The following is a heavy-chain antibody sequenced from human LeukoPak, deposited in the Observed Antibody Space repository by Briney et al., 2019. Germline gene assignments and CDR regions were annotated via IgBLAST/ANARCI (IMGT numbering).Heavy chain of an antibody. V-gene: IGHV1-2*06. J-gene: IGHJ3*02. D-gene: IGHD3-10*01. CDR1: GYTFTGYY. Sequence: ASVKVSCKASGYTFTGYYMHWVRQAPGQGLEWMGRINPNSGGTNYAQKFQGRVTMIRDTSISTAYMELSRLRSDDTAVYYCARALLWFGEYAFDIWGQGTMVTVSS. CDR3: ARALLWFGEYAFDI. CDR2: INPNSGGT.